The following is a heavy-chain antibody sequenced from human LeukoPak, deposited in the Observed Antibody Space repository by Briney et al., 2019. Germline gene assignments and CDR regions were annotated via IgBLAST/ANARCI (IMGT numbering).Heavy chain of an antibody. CDR1: GGSISSYY. CDR3: ASGIDWNYLDAFDI. V-gene: IGHV4-59*01. CDR2: IYYSGST. J-gene: IGHJ3*02. D-gene: IGHD1-7*01. Sequence: PSETLSLTCTVSGGSISSYYWSWIRQPPGKGLEWIEYIYYSGSTNYNPSLKSRVTISVDTSKNQFSLKLSSVTAADTAVYYCASGIDWNYLDAFDIWGQGTMVTVSS.